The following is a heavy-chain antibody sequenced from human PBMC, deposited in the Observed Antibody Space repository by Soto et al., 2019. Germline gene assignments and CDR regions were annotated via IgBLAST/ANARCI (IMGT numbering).Heavy chain of an antibody. CDR2: IYWDDDK. Sequence: SGPTLVNPTQTLTLTCTFSAFSLSTGGVGVGWIRQPPGKALEWLALIYWDDDKRYSPSLRSRLTITKDTSKNQVVLTMTNMDPVDTATYYCIQSRCGGDCLQSYASYYYYGMDVWGQGTTATVSS. J-gene: IGHJ6*02. V-gene: IGHV2-5*02. CDR1: AFSLSTGGVG. D-gene: IGHD2-21*02. CDR3: IQSRCGGDCLQSYASYYYYGMDV.